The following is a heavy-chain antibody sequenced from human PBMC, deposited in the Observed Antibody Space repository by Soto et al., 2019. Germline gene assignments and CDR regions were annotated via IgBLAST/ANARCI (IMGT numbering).Heavy chain of an antibody. V-gene: IGHV4-31*03. D-gene: IGHD1-26*01. J-gene: IGHJ4*02. CDR2: IYYSGST. Sequence: QVQLQESGPGLVKPSQTLSLTCTVSGGSISSGGYYWSWIRQRPGKGLEWIGYIYYSGSTYYNPSLKSRVTISVDTSKNQCSLKLSSVTAADTAVYYCARVEGGSVYYFDYWGQGTLVTVSS. CDR1: GGSISSGGYY. CDR3: ARVEGGSVYYFDY.